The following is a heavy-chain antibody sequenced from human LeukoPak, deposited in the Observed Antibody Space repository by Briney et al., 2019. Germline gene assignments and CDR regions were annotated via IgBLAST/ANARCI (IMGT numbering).Heavy chain of an antibody. CDR3: ARDGYYYDSSGYYLDY. V-gene: IGHV1-46*01. CDR2: INPSGGST. CDR1: GYTFTSYY. D-gene: IGHD3-22*01. Sequence: ASVKVPCKASGYTFTSYYMHWVRQAPGQGLEWMGIINPSGGSTSYAQKFQGRVTMTRDTSTSTVYMELSSLRSEDTAVYYCARDGYYYDSSGYYLDYWGQGTLVTVSS. J-gene: IGHJ4*02.